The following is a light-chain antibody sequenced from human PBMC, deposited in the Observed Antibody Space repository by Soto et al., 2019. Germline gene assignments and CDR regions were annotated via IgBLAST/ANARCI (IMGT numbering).Light chain of an antibody. Sequence: QSVLTQPPSASGTPGQRVTISCSGYSSDIGGNTVNWYQQLPGTAPKLLIYNNNQRPSGVPDRFSGSKSGTSASLAISGLQSEDEADYYCATWDDSLNGIVFGGGTKLTVL. CDR1: SSDIGGNT. V-gene: IGLV1-44*01. J-gene: IGLJ2*01. CDR3: ATWDDSLNGIV. CDR2: NNN.